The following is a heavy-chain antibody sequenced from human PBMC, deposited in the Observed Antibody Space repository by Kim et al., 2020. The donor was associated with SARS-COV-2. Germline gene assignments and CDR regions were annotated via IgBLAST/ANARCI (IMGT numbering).Heavy chain of an antibody. CDR2: IYVGGNT. D-gene: IGHD6-6*01. CDR3: VRIEYDTSSGAFDV. V-gene: IGHV3-53*01. CDR1: GITVSSNY. J-gene: IGHJ3*01. Sequence: GGSLRLSCAASGITVSSNYMTWVRQAPGKGLEWVSVIYVGGNTYYADSVKGRFTISRDTSKNTLYLQMNSLRAEDTAFYYCVRIEYDTSSGAFDVWGQGTMVTVSS.